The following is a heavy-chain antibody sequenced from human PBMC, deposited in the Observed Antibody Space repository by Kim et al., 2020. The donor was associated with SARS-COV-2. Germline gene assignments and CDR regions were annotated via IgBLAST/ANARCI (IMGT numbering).Heavy chain of an antibody. Sequence: KGRFTISRDNSKNTLYLQMNRLRAEDTAVYYCARDAGSGSYEYYYYGMDVWGQGTTVTVSS. V-gene: IGHV3-30*07. CDR3: ARDAGSGSYEYYYYGMDV. J-gene: IGHJ6*02. D-gene: IGHD3-10*01.